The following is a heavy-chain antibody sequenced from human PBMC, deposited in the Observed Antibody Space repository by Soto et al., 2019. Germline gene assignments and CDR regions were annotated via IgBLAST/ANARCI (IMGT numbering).Heavy chain of an antibody. D-gene: IGHD2-2*01. CDR2: IWYDGSNK. J-gene: IGHJ4*02. CDR1: GFTFSSYG. CDR3: AGEPVVPAAARFDY. Sequence: PGGSLRLSCAASGFTFSSYGMHWVRQAPGKGLEWVAVIWYDGSNKYYADSVKGRFTISRDNSKNTLYLQMNSLRAEDTAVYYCAGEPVVPAAARFDYWGQGTLVTVSS. V-gene: IGHV3-33*01.